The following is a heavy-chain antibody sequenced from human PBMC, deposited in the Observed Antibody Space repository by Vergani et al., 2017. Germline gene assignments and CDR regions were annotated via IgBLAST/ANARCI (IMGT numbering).Heavy chain of an antibody. V-gene: IGHV4-59*01. CDR3: ARETSRGIAVAGTHGAFDI. Sequence: QVQLQESGPGLVTPSETLSLTCTVSGGPISSYYRSWIRPPPGKGPEWIGYIYYSGRTNYNPSLKSGGTISVDTSKNQFSLKLSSLRAEDTAVYDCARETSRGIAVAGTHGAFDIWGQGTMGTVSS. D-gene: IGHD6-19*01. CDR2: IYYSGRT. CDR1: GGPISSYY. J-gene: IGHJ3*02.